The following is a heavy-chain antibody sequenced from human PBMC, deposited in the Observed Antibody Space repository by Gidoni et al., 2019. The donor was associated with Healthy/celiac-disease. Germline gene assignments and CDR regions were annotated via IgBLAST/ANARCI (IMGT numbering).Heavy chain of an antibody. V-gene: IGHV3-21*01. J-gene: IGHJ6*02. Sequence: VQLVESGGGLGKPGSSLRLSCAASGFTSSVYRMNWVRQAPGTGLEWVSSISSSSSYIYDADSVKCRFTISRDNAKNSLYLQMNSLRAEDTAVYYCARDGMVGNYYYYGMDVWGQGTTVTVSS. CDR1: GFTSSVYR. CDR3: ARDGMVGNYYYYGMDV. CDR2: ISSSSSYI. D-gene: IGHD2-15*01.